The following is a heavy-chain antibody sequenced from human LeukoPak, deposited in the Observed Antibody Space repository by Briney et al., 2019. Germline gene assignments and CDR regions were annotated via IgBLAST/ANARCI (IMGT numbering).Heavy chain of an antibody. Sequence: GRSLRLSCAASGFTFSSYGMHWVRQAPGKGLEWAAVIWYDGSNKYYADSVKGRFTISRDNSKNTLYLQMNSLRAEDTAVYYCAKDHPTGDYWGQGTLVTVSS. D-gene: IGHD3-10*01. CDR3: AKDHPTGDY. J-gene: IGHJ4*02. CDR2: IWYDGSNK. V-gene: IGHV3-33*06. CDR1: GFTFSSYG.